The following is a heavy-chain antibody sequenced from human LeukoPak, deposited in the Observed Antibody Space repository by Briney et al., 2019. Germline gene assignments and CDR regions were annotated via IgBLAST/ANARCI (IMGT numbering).Heavy chain of an antibody. J-gene: IGHJ3*02. CDR3: ARDNLRFDI. CDR2: ISYDGSNK. V-gene: IGHV3-30*04. Sequence: GGSLRLSCAASGFTFSSYAMHWVRQAPGKGLEWVAVISYDGSNKYYADSVKGRFTISRDNSKNTLYLQMNSLRAEDTAVYYCARDNLRFDIWGQGTMVTVSS. D-gene: IGHD1-1*01. CDR1: GFTFSSYA.